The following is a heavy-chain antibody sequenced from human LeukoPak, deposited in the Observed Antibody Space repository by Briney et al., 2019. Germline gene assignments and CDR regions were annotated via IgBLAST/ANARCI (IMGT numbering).Heavy chain of an antibody. D-gene: IGHD2-15*01. CDR1: GFTFSNYA. J-gene: IGHJ4*02. V-gene: IGHV3-30-3*01. Sequence: GGSLRLSCGASGFTFSNYAMNWVRQAPGKGLEWEAFISYDGSNKYYADSVKGRFTISRDNSKNTLYLRMNSLRAEDTAVYYCARDRGGNFDYWGQGTLVTVSS. CDR2: ISYDGSNK. CDR3: ARDRGGNFDY.